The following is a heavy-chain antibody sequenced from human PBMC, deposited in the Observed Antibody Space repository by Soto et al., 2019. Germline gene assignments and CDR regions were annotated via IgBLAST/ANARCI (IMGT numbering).Heavy chain of an antibody. CDR1: GFPISTST. Sequence: EVHLVESGGGLVKPGGSLRLSCVVSGFPISTSTMNRARQAPGKGLEWLSSISSYSTHYADSVRGRFTISRDIAQNSLFLQMDSLRVEDTALYYCLRGDTRDFWGQGTLVTVSS. CDR2: ISSYST. V-gene: IGHV3-21*01. CDR3: LRGDTRDF. J-gene: IGHJ4*02. D-gene: IGHD2-21*02.